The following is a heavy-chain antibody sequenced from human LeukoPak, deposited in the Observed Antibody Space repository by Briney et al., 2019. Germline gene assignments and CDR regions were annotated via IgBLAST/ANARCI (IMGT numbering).Heavy chain of an antibody. Sequence: PGGSLRLSCAASGFTFDDYAMHWVRQAPGKGLEWVSLISGDGGSTYYADSVKGRFTISRDNSKNSLYLQMNSLRTEDTALYYCAKDIFPGRYSSDSGYFDYWGQGTLVTVFS. CDR3: AKDIFPGRYSSDSGYFDY. D-gene: IGHD5-12*01. CDR1: GFTFDDYA. V-gene: IGHV3-43*02. CDR2: ISGDGGST. J-gene: IGHJ4*02.